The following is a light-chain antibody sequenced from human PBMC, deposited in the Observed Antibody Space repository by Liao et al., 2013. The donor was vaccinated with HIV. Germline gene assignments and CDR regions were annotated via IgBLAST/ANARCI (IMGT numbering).Light chain of an antibody. CDR1: KLGDKY. CDR3: QVWDSTNDHRV. J-gene: IGLJ3*02. CDR2: QDS. Sequence: SYELTQAPSVSVSPGQTASITCSGDKLGDKYACWYQQKPGQSPVVVIYQDSKRPSGIPERFSGSNSGNTATLTISGTQSMDEADYYCQVWDSTNDHRVFGGGTKLTVL. V-gene: IGLV3-1*01.